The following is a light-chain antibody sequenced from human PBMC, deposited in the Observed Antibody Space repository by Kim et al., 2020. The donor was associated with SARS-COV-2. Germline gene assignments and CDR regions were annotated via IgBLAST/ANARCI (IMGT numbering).Light chain of an antibody. CDR3: FLSFGAGNHV. CDR2: DTS. Sequence: QAVVTQEPSLTVSPGGTVTLTCGSSTGAVTSGHYPYWFQQKPGQAPRTLIHDTSNKHSWTPARFSGSLLGGKAALTLSGAQPEDEADYYCFLSFGAGNHVFGGGTKLTVL. V-gene: IGLV7-46*01. CDR1: TGAVTSGHY. J-gene: IGLJ3*02.